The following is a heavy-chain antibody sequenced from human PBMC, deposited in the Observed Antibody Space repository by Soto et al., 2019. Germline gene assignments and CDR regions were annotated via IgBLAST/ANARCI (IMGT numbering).Heavy chain of an antibody. D-gene: IGHD2-8*01. V-gene: IGHV1-3*01. CDR1: GYTFTSYA. CDR2: INAGNGNT. Sequence: ASVKVSCKASGYTFTSYAMHWVRQAPGQRLEWMGWINAGNGNTKYSQKFQGRVTITRDTSASTAYMELSSLRSEDTAVYYCARTSRSGYCTNGVCYTDWFDPWGQGTLVTVSS. J-gene: IGHJ5*02. CDR3: ARTSRSGYCTNGVCYTDWFDP.